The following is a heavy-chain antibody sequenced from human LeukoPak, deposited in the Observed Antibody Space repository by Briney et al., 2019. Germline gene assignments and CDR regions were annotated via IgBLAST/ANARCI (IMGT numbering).Heavy chain of an antibody. J-gene: IGHJ4*02. CDR3: ARAPGPSRTSGAPGD. CDR2: IYGGGST. Sequence: GGSLRLSCAASGFTVSTNYMTWVRQAPGKGLGWVSGIYGGGSTFYADSVKGRFTISRDNSKNTLYLQMNSLRAEDTAVYYCARAPGPSRTSGAPGDWGQGTLLTVSS. D-gene: IGHD2-8*01. V-gene: IGHV3-53*01. CDR1: GFTVSTNY.